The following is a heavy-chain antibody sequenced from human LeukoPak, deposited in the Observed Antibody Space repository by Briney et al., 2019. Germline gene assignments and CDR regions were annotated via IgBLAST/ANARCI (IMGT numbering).Heavy chain of an antibody. J-gene: IGHJ4*02. CDR1: GFTFSSYD. CDR3: ARDRGSGILDY. D-gene: IGHD3-10*01. CDR2: IGTAGDT. Sequence: GGSLRLSCAASGFTFSSYDTHWVRQATGKGLEWVSAIGTAGDTYYPGSVKGRFTISRENAKNSLYLQMNSLRAGDTAVYYCARDRGSGILDYWGQGTLVTVSS. V-gene: IGHV3-13*01.